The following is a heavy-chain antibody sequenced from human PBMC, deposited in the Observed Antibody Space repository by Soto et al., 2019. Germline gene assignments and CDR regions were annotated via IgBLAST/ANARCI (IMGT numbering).Heavy chain of an antibody. V-gene: IGHV1-3*01. J-gene: IGHJ5*02. D-gene: IGHD6-19*01. Sequence: QVQLVQSGAEVKKPWASVKVSCKASGYTFTSCSVHWVRQAPGQRLEWMGWINVGNGDTKYSQKFQGRVYITRDTSASTVYMELSSLTSEDTAVYYCARDRYSSGWSPYNWFVPWGQGTLVTVSS. CDR3: ARDRYSSGWSPYNWFVP. CDR1: GYTFTSCS. CDR2: INVGNGDT.